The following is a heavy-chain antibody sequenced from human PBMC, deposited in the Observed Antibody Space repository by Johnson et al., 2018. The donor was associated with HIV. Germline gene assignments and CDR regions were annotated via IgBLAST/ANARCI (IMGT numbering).Heavy chain of an antibody. J-gene: IGHJ3*02. V-gene: IGHV3-13*01. D-gene: IGHD3-10*01. CDR2: IGTAGDT. Sequence: VQLVESGGGVVRPGGSLRLSCVASGFTFSSYDMHWVRQATGKGLEWVSAIGTAGDTYYPGSVKGRFTISRENAKNSLYLQMNSLRAGDTAVYYCAKERYSYGSGSGIDAFDIWGQGTMVTVPS. CDR1: GFTFSSYD. CDR3: AKERYSYGSGSGIDAFDI.